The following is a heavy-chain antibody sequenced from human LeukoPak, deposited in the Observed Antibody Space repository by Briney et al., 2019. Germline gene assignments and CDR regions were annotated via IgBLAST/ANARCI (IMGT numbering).Heavy chain of an antibody. J-gene: IGHJ4*02. V-gene: IGHV3-11*06. Sequence: PGGSLRLSCAASGFTFSDYHMTWIRQAPGRGLEWISYINGSSSDTKYADSVKGRFTISRDNAKNSLYLLMNSLRAEDTAVYYCARDHERDSGAKNCWGQGTLVTVSS. CDR2: INGSSSDT. CDR1: GFTFSDYH. CDR3: ARDHERDSGAKNC. D-gene: IGHD1-26*01.